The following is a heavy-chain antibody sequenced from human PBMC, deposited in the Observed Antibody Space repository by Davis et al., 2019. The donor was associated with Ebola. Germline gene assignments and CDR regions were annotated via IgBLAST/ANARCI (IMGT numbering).Heavy chain of an antibody. Sequence: AASVKVSCKATGYTFTRHGINWVRQAPGRGLEWMGWINTNTGNPTYAQGFTGRFVFSLDTSVSTAYLQISSLKAEDTAVYYCARDPRPLFSPAYYYYGMDVWGKGTTVTVSS. D-gene: IGHD3-10*01. V-gene: IGHV7-4-1*02. CDR1: GYTFTRHG. CDR2: INTNTGNP. J-gene: IGHJ6*04. CDR3: ARDPRPLFSPAYYYYGMDV.